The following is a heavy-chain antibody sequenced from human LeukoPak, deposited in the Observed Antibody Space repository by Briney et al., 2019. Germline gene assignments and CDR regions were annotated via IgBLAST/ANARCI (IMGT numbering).Heavy chain of an antibody. CDR1: GFTFSSYS. D-gene: IGHD6-6*01. J-gene: IGHJ5*02. CDR2: ISSSSSYI. CDR3: ARDSIAARLWHNWFDP. V-gene: IGHV3-21*01. Sequence: GGSLRLSCAASGFTFSSYSMNWVRQAPGKGLEWASSISSSSSYIYYADSVKGRFTISRDNAKNSLYLQMNSLRAEDTAVYYCARDSIAARLWHNWFDPWGQGTLVTVSS.